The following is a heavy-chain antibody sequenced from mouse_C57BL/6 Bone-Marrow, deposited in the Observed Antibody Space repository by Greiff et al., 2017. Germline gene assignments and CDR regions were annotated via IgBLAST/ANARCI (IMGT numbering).Heavy chain of an antibody. CDR1: GYTFTSYW. V-gene: IGHV1-59*01. CDR2: IDPSDSYT. D-gene: IGHD2-4*01. J-gene: IGHJ1*03. CDR3: ASDYYYGYWYFDV. Sequence: VQLQQPGAELVRPGTSVKLSCKASGYTFTSYWMHWVKQRPGQGLEWIGVIDPSDSYTNYNQKFKGKATLTVDTSPSTAYMQLSSLTSEDSAVYYCASDYYYGYWYFDVWGTGTTVTVSS.